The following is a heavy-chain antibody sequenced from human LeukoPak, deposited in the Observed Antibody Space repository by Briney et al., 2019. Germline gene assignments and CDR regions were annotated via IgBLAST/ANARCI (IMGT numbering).Heavy chain of an antibody. D-gene: IGHD6-13*01. CDR3: AAESYSSSWLWFDY. J-gene: IGHJ4*02. Sequence: ASVKVSCKASGFSFTSSAMQWVRPAGGQRDEWIGWIVVGSGNTNYAQKYQERVTITRDMSTSTAYMELSSLRSEDTAVYYCAAESYSSSWLWFDYWGQGTLVTVSS. V-gene: IGHV1-58*02. CDR1: GFSFTSSA. CDR2: IVVGSGNT.